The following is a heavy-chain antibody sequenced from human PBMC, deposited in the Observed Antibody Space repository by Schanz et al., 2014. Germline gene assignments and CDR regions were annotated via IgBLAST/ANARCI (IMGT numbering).Heavy chain of an antibody. V-gene: IGHV4-61*02. CDR1: GGSIRSGTYY. J-gene: IGHJ2*01. D-gene: IGHD1-1*01. CDR3: ARDTTWRLDL. CDR2: VFPKGIT. Sequence: QVQLQESGPGLVKPSQTLSLTCTVSGGSIRSGTYYWSWIRQPAGKALEWVGRVFPKGITNYNPSPKSRVPISRDTPKNQFPRPLTSLTAADTAVYYCARDTTWRLDLWGRGTLVTVSS.